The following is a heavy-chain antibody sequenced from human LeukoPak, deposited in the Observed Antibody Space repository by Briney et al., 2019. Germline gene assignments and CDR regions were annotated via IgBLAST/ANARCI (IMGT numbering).Heavy chain of an antibody. Sequence: PSETLSLTCTVTGGSISGYYWNWIRQPPGGGLEWIGYIYYDGNTNYSPSVKSQVTISVDMSKNKVSLRLSSVTADDTAVYYCARDQGISSDLDAFDIWGQGTMVTVSS. V-gene: IGHV4-59*01. CDR1: GGSISGYY. J-gene: IGHJ3*02. CDR2: IYYDGNT. D-gene: IGHD3-10*01. CDR3: ARDQGISSDLDAFDI.